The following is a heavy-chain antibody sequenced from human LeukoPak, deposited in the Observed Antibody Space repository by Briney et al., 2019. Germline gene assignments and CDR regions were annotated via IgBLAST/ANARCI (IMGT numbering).Heavy chain of an antibody. CDR2: ISSSSSYI. V-gene: IGHV3-21*01. CDR3: ARDRVVGATSDAFDI. Sequence: PGGPLRLSCAASGFTFSSYSMNWVRQAPGKGLEWVSSISSSSSYIYYADSVKGRFTISRDNAKNSLYLQMNSLRAEDTAVYYCARDRVVGATSDAFDIWGQGTMVTVSS. D-gene: IGHD1-26*01. CDR1: GFTFSSYS. J-gene: IGHJ3*02.